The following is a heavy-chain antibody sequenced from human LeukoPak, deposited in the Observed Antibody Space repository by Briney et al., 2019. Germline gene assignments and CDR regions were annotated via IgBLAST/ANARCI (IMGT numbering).Heavy chain of an antibody. J-gene: IGHJ6*03. CDR2: FDPEDDET. D-gene: IGHD2-2*01. CDR1: GYTLTELS. Sequence: GASVKVSCKVSGYTLTELSMHWVRQAPGKGLEWMGGFDPEDDETIYAQKFQGRVTMTEDTSTDTAYMELSSLRSEDTAVYYCAAWRGYCTSTSCYGHYYYYYMDVWGKGTTVTVSS. CDR3: AAWRGYCTSTSCYGHYYYYYMDV. V-gene: IGHV1-24*01.